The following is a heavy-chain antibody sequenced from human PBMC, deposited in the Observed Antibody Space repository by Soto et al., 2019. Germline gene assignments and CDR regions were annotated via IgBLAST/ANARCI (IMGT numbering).Heavy chain of an antibody. J-gene: IGHJ4*02. CDR1: GFTFSSYV. Sequence: GGALRLSCAASGFTFSSYVMHWVRQAPGRGLEWVAITWYDGSNRYYTDSVKGRFTISRDNSKNTLYLQMNSLRAEDTAVYFCARSYGDYGHPPARGFDYWGQGTLVTVSS. CDR3: ARSYGDYGHPPARGFDY. CDR2: TWYDGSNR. D-gene: IGHD4-17*01. V-gene: IGHV3-33*01.